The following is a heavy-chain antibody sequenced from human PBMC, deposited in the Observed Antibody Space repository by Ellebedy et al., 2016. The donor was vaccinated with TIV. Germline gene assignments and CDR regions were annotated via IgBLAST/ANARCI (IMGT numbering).Heavy chain of an antibody. Sequence: GESLKISXAASGFTFSSYSMNWVRQAPGKGLEWVSYISSSSSTIYYADSVKGRFTISRDNAKNSLYLQMNSLTAEDTAVYYCAKNHRGDNWGQGTLVTVSS. CDR1: GFTFSSYS. V-gene: IGHV3-48*01. CDR2: ISSSSSTI. J-gene: IGHJ4*02. D-gene: IGHD3-16*01. CDR3: AKNHRGDN.